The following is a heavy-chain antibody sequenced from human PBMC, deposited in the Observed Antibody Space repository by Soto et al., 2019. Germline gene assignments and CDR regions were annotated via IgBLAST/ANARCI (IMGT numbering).Heavy chain of an antibody. CDR2: ISAYNGNT. D-gene: IGHD2-2*01. CDR3: ASFLSGSSTRYNYYMDV. V-gene: IGHV1-18*01. J-gene: IGHJ6*03. Sequence: ASVKVSCKASGYTFTSYGISWVRQAPGQGLEWMGWISAYNGNTNYAQKLQGRVTMTTDTSTSTAYMELRSLRSDDTAVYYCASFLSGSSTRYNYYMDVWGKGTTVTVSS. CDR1: GYTFTSYG.